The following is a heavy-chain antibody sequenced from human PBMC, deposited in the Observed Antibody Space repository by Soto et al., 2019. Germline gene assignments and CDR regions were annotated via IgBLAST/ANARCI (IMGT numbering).Heavy chain of an antibody. CDR2: INHSGST. Sequence: QLQLQESGPGLVKPSETLSLTCRVSDGSMNSDSSYWGWIRQPPGKGLEWIGVINHSGSTYHNLSLKGRVTMSVDACRNQFTPKLTSMTAADTAVYYCARLGGYVSVGYYYLWDSWGQGTLVTVSS. J-gene: IGHJ4*02. CDR1: DGSMNSDSSY. D-gene: IGHD3-22*01. CDR3: ARLGGYVSVGYYYLWDS. V-gene: IGHV4-39*01.